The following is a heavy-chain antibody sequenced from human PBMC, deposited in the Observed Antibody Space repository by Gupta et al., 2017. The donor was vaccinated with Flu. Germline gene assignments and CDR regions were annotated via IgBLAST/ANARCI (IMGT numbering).Heavy chain of an antibody. CDR3: AKVGSPCSSTSCYTPGLRSRRNWFDP. Sequence: GSGGSTYYADSVKGRFTISRDNSKNTLYLQMNSLRAEDTAVYYCAKVGSPCSSTSCYTPGLRSRRNWFDPLGQGTLVTVSS. D-gene: IGHD2-2*02. J-gene: IGHJ5*02. CDR2: GSGGST. V-gene: IGHV3-23*01.